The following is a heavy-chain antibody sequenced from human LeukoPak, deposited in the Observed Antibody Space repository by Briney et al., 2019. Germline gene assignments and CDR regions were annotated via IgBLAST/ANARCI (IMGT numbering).Heavy chain of an antibody. D-gene: IGHD3-10*01. Sequence: SETLSLTCTVSGGSISSSSYYWGWIRQPPGKGLEWIGSIYHSGSTYYNPSLKSRVTISVDTSKNQFSLKLSSVTAADTAVYYCARLSRGSGSYTFDYWGQGTLVTVSS. CDR3: ARLSRGSGSYTFDY. J-gene: IGHJ4*02. CDR1: GGSISSSSYY. CDR2: IYHSGST. V-gene: IGHV4-39*01.